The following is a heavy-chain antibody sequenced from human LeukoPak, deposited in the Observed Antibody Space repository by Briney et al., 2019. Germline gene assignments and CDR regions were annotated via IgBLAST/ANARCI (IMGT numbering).Heavy chain of an antibody. CDR3: ARSLWPEDY. CDR2: INQDGSDK. V-gene: IGHV3-7*01. Sequence: GGSLRLSCTASGFTFRSYWMSWVRQAPGKGLEWVANINQDGSDKKYVDSVKGRFTISRGNAKSSVSLQMNSLRAEDTAVYYCARSLWPEDYWGQGTLVTVSS. CDR1: GFTFRSYW. D-gene: IGHD2-21*01. J-gene: IGHJ4*02.